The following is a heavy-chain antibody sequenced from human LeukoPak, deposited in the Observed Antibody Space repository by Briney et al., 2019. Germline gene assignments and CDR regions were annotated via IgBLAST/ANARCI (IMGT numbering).Heavy chain of an antibody. V-gene: IGHV4-34*01. J-gene: IGHJ6*03. Sequence: SETLSLTCAVYGGSFSGYYWSWIRQPPGKGLEWIGEINHSGSTNYNPSLKSRVTISVDTPKNQFSLKLSSVTAADTAVYYCATQSPDYYYMDVWGKGTTVTVSS. CDR1: GGSFSGYY. CDR3: ATQSPDYYYMDV. CDR2: INHSGST.